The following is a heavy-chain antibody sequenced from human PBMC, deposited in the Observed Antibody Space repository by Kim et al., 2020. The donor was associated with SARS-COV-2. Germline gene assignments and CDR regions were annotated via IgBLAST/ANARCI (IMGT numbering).Heavy chain of an antibody. D-gene: IGHD6-13*01. CDR1: GFTFSDYY. J-gene: IGHJ4*02. CDR2: ISSSSSYT. V-gene: IGHV3-11*03. CDR3: ARFAGYSSSWSKGYFDY. Sequence: GGSLRLSCAASGFTFSDYYMSWIRQAPGKGLEWVSYISSSSSYTNYADSVKGRFTISRDNAKNSLYLQMNSLRAEDTAVYYCARFAGYSSSWSKGYFDYWGQGTLVTVSS.